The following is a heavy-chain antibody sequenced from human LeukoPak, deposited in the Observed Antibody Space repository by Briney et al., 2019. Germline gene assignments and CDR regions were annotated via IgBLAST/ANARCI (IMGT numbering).Heavy chain of an antibody. J-gene: IGHJ4*02. D-gene: IGHD3-3*01. CDR1: GYTFTSYG. Sequence: APVKVSCKASGYTFTSYGISWVRQAPGQGLEWMGGIIPIFGTANYAQKFQGRVTITADESTSTAYMELSSLRSEDTAVYYCARPELYDFWGDWGQGTLVTVSS. CDR2: IIPIFGTA. CDR3: ARPELYDFWGD. V-gene: IGHV1-69*13.